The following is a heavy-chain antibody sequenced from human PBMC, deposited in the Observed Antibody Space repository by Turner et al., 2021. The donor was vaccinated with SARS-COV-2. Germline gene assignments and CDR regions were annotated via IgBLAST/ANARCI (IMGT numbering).Heavy chain of an antibody. D-gene: IGHD2-21*02. CDR1: GFTFSASA. CDR3: IGRRYCGGDCYYDF. V-gene: IGHV3-73*02. J-gene: IGHJ4*02. CDR2: IRSKVNSYAT. Sequence: EVQLVESGGGLVQRGGFLTLSCAASGFTFSASAIHWVRQASGKGLEWVGRIRSKVNSYATTYAASLRGRFTISRDDSKNTAYLLMNSLKSEDTAVYYCIGRRYCGGDCYYDFWGQGTLVSVSS.